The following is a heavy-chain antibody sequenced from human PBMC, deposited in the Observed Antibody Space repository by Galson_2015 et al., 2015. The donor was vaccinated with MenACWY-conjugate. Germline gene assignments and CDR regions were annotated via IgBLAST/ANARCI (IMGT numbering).Heavy chain of an antibody. CDR3: AKSRGASFYLDS. CDR1: GFIFNTYW. J-gene: IGHJ4*02. CDR2: INPGGSST. Sequence: SLRLSCVASGFIFNTYWMHWVRQAPGKGLVWVSRINPGGSSTTYADSVKDRFTISRDNAKNTLYLQMNSLRPEDTAVFYCAKSRGASFYLDSWGQGTLVTVSS. V-gene: IGHV3-74*01. D-gene: IGHD1-26*01.